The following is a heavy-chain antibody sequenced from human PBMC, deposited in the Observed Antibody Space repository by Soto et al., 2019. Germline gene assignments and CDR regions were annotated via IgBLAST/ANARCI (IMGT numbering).Heavy chain of an antibody. J-gene: IGHJ4*02. CDR2: ISGSGGST. Sequence: EVPLVASGGGLVQHGGSLRLSCAASGFTFSSYAMSWVRQAPGKGMAWVSGISGSGGSTYYADSVKGRFIISRDNSKNTLYLYMNSLRAGNTAVYYCAKIGVSSGSGNFDYWGQGTLFTVSS. D-gene: IGHD3-10*01. V-gene: IGHV3-23*04. CDR3: AKIGVSSGSGNFDY. CDR1: GFTFSSYA.